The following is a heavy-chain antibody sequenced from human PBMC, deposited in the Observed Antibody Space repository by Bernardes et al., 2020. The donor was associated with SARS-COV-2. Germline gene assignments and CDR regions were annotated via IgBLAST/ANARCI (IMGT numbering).Heavy chain of an antibody. CDR3: ARIYSTSSFDFDY. CDR1: GFTFSTFW. V-gene: IGHV3-7*01. J-gene: IGHJ4*02. Sequence: LRLSFAASGFTFSTFWMTWVRQAPGKGLEWVANINQDGSETFYVDSVKGRFTISRDNAKNSLFMEMNTLRAEDTAVYYCARIYSTSSFDFDYWGQGTLVTVSS. CDR2: INQDGSET. D-gene: IGHD6-6*01.